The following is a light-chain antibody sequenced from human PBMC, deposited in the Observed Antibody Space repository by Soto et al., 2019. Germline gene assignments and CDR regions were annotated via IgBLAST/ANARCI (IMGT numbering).Light chain of an antibody. CDR3: SSYAGNSWV. V-gene: IGLV2-11*01. CDR1: RSDVGGYNY. Sequence: QSALTQPRSVSGSLGQSVTISCAGTRSDVGGYNYVSWYQQPPATAPKLMIYEVNKRPSGVPDRFSGSKSGNTASLTISGLQAEDEGDYYCSSYAGNSWVFGTGTKVTVL. CDR2: EVN. J-gene: IGLJ1*01.